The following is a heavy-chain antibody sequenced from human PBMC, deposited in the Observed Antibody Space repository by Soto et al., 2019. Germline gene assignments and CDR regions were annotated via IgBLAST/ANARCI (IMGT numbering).Heavy chain of an antibody. D-gene: IGHD6-6*01. Sequence: QVQLQESGPGLVKPSQTLSLTCRVSGESISSGGYYWSWIRNHPGKGLEWIGYIYDSESAYYNPSLKSRVTISMDTSKNHFAMRLSSVTAADTAVYYCARASSSSSAADSCGQGTLSTVSS. CDR1: GESISSGGYY. CDR2: IYDSESA. J-gene: IGHJ4*02. V-gene: IGHV4-31*03. CDR3: ARASSSSSAADS.